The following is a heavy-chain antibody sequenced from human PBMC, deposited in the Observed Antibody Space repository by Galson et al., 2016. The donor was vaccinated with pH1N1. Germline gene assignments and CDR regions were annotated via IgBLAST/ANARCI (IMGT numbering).Heavy chain of an antibody. CDR3: VTDPHESNGYPMPY. Sequence: QSGAEVKKPGDSLKISCQASGYSFTNSWIGWVRQMPGKGLEWMGIIYPADSDSRYGPSFQGQVTFSADKSIKTAYLQWNSLKVSDTAMYYCVTDPHESNGYPMPYWGQGCQVVVSP. V-gene: IGHV5-51*01. J-gene: IGHJ4*02. CDR2: IYPADSDS. D-gene: IGHD3-22*01. CDR1: GYSFTNSW.